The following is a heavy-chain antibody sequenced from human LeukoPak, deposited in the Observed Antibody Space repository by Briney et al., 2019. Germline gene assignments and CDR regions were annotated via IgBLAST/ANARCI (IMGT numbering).Heavy chain of an antibody. CDR1: GGSISSGSYY. CDR3: ARGSATSGGYYLRHFDY. V-gene: IGHV4-61*02. Sequence: SETLSLTCTVSGGSISSGSYYWSWIRQPAGKGLEWIGRIYTSGSTNYNPSLKSRVTISVDTSKNQFSLKLSSVTAADTAVYYCARGSATSGGYYLRHFDYWGQGTLVTVSS. CDR2: IYTSGST. J-gene: IGHJ4*02. D-gene: IGHD3-10*01.